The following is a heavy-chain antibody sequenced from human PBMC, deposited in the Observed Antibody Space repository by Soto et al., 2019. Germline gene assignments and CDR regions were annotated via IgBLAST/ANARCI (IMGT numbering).Heavy chain of an antibody. D-gene: IGHD3-22*01. Sequence: PSETLSLTCAVYGGSFSGYYWSWIRQPPGKGLEWIGEINHSGSTNYNPSLKSRVTISVDTSKNQFSLKLRSVTAADTAVYYCARGSKVVVVITKDWFDPWGQGTMVAVS. J-gene: IGHJ5*02. V-gene: IGHV4-34*01. CDR1: GGSFSGYY. CDR3: ARGSKVVVVITKDWFDP. CDR2: INHSGST.